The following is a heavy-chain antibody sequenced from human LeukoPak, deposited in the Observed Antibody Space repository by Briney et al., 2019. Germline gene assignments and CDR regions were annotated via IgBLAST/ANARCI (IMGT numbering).Heavy chain of an antibody. J-gene: IGHJ4*02. CDR1: GGSFSGYY. D-gene: IGHD3-10*01. Sequence: PSETLSLTCAVYGGSFSGYYWSWIRQPPGKGLEWIGEINHSGSTNYNPSLKSRVTISVDTSKNQFSLKLSSVTAADTAVYYCARSSTMVRGVIDYWGQGTLVTVSS. CDR2: INHSGST. CDR3: ARSSTMVRGVIDY. V-gene: IGHV4-34*01.